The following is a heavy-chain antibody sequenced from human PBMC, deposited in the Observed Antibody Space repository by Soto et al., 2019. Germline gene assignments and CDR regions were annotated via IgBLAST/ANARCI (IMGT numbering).Heavy chain of an antibody. D-gene: IGHD6-13*01. Sequence: SETLSLTCTVSGGSISSGDHYWSWIRQPPGKGLEWIGYIYYSGSTYYNPSLKSRVTISVDTSKNQFSLKLYSVTAADTAVYYCARDRVREAAGHFDYWGQGTLVTVSS. V-gene: IGHV4-30-4*01. J-gene: IGHJ4*02. CDR2: IYYSGST. CDR1: GGSISSGDHY. CDR3: ARDRVREAAGHFDY.